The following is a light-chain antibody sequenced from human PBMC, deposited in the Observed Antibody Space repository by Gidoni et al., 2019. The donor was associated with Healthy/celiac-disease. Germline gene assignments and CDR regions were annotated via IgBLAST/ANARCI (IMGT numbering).Light chain of an antibody. J-gene: IGKJ4*01. CDR2: DAS. CDR3: QRRSNSLT. Sequence: EIVFTQSQATLSLSPGESATLSCRASQSVSSYLAWYQQKPGQGPRLLINDASNRATGIPARVSGSGSGTDFTLTISSLGPEDFAGYYCQRRSNSLTFGGGTKVEIK. V-gene: IGKV3-11*01. CDR1: QSVSSY.